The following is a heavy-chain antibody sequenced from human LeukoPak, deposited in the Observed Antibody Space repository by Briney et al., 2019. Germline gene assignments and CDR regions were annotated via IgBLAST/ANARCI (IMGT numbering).Heavy chain of an antibody. V-gene: IGHV1-8*01. CDR1: GYTFTSYD. J-gene: IGHJ6*03. CDR2: MNPNSGNT. D-gene: IGHD3-9*01. Sequence: ASVKVSCKASGYTFTSYDINWVRQATGQGLEWMGWMNPNSGNTGYAQKFQGRVTMTRNTSISTAYMELSSLRSEDTAVYYCARAPLYDILTGYYYYYYYMDVWGKGTTVTISS. CDR3: ARAPLYDILTGYYYYYYYMDV.